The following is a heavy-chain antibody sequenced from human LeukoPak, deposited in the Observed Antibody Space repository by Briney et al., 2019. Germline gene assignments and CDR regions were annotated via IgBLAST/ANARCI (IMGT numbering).Heavy chain of an antibody. J-gene: IGHJ4*02. D-gene: IGHD6-19*01. CDR1: GFTFSSYG. CDR2: ISYDGSNK. V-gene: IGHV3-30*18. CDR3: AKETYSSGWYPYFDY. Sequence: GGSLRLSCAASGFTFSSYGMHWVRQAPGKGLEWVAVISYDGSNKYYADSVKGRFTISRDNSKNTLFLQMNSLRAEDTAVYYCAKETYSSGWYPYFDYWGQGTLVTVSS.